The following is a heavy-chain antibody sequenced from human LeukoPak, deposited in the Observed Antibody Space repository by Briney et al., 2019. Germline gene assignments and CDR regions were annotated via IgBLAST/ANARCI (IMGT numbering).Heavy chain of an antibody. CDR3: ARDNYYESSGYIPPLDC. V-gene: IGHV3-74*01. CDR2: INSDGSST. J-gene: IGHJ4*02. Sequence: GGSLRLSCAASGFTFSTYWMHWVRPAPGKGLVWVSRINSDGSSTSYADSVKGRFTISRDNAKNTLYLQMNSLRAEDTAVYYCARDNYYESSGYIPPLDCWGQGTLVTVSS. D-gene: IGHD3-22*01. CDR1: GFTFSTYW.